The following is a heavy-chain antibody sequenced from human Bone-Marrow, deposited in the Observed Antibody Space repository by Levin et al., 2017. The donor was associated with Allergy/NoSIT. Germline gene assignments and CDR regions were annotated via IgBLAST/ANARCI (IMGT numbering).Heavy chain of an antibody. V-gene: IGHV3-74*01. CDR3: ARESRLYYDPWFDP. CDR2: IDNDGSST. CDR1: GFTFSNYW. J-gene: IGHJ5*02. D-gene: IGHD3-3*01. Sequence: GESLKISCAASGFTFSNYWMHWVRQAPGKGLVWVSRIDNDGSSTSYADSVKGRFTIYRDNAKNTLYLQMNSLRAEDTAVYYCARESRLYYDPWFDPWGQGTLVTVSS.